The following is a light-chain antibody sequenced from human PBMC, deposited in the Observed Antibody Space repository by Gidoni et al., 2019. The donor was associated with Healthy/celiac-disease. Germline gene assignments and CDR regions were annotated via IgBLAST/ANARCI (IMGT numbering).Light chain of an antibody. CDR3: QQYGSSAWT. V-gene: IGKV3-20*01. Sequence: EIVLTQSPGTRSLSPGERATLSCRASQSVSSSYLAWYQQKPGQAPRLLIYGASSRATGIPDRFSGSGSGTDFTLTISRLEPEDFAVYYCQQYGSSAWTFVQGTKVEIK. CDR1: QSVSSSY. J-gene: IGKJ1*01. CDR2: GAS.